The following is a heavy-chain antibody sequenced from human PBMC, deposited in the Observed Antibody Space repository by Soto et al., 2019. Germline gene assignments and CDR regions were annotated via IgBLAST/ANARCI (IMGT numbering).Heavy chain of an antibody. V-gene: IGHV4-34*01. Sequence: SENLYVTSAVYGVSFKDYYWGWSRQPPGKGLEWIGEINHGGSTNYNPSLKSRVTISVDMYKNPFSLKQNSMTPADTAVYYCARGRKQLVLAYYDYYGMDVWGQGPTVS. CDR1: GVSFKDYY. J-gene: IGHJ6*02. D-gene: IGHD6-13*01. CDR2: INHGGST. CDR3: ARGRKQLVLAYYDYYGMDV.